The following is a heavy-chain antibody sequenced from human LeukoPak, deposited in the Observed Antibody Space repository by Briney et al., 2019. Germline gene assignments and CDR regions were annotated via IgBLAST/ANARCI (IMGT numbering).Heavy chain of an antibody. V-gene: IGHV4-34*01. CDR2: INHSGST. CDR1: GGSFSDYY. CDR3: ARGTPPYSSSCFDP. D-gene: IGHD6-13*01. Sequence: PSETLSLTCAVYGGSFSDYYWSWIRQPPGKGLEWIGEINHSGSTNYNPSLKSRVTISVDTSKNQFSLKLSSVTAAGTAVYYCARGTPPYSSSCFDPWGQGTLVTVSS. J-gene: IGHJ5*02.